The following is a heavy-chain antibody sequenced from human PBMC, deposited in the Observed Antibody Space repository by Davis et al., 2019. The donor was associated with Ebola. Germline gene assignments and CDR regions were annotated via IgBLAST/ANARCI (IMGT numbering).Heavy chain of an antibody. Sequence: SETLSLTCTVSGGSISSYYWSWIRQPPGKGLEWIGYIYYSGSTNYNPSLKIRVTISVDTSKNQFSLKLSSVTAADTAVYYCARLEGGDYYDFWSGYYYPRWFDPWGQGTLVTVSS. CDR1: GGSISSYY. D-gene: IGHD3-3*01. J-gene: IGHJ5*02. CDR2: IYYSGST. V-gene: IGHV4-59*08. CDR3: ARLEGGDYYDFWSGYYYPRWFDP.